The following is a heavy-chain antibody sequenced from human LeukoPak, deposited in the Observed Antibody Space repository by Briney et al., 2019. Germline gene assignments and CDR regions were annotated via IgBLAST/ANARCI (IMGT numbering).Heavy chain of an antibody. CDR2: FDPEDGET. D-gene: IGHD1-26*01. CDR3: ATDRRGSYYFDY. J-gene: IGHJ4*02. CDR1: GYTLTELS. V-gene: IGHV1-24*01. Sequence: GASVKVSCKVSGYTLTELSMHWVRQAPGKGLEWMGGFDPEDGETIYAQKFRGRVTMTEDTSTDTAYMELSSLRSEDTAVYYCATDRRGSYYFDYWGQGTLVTVSS.